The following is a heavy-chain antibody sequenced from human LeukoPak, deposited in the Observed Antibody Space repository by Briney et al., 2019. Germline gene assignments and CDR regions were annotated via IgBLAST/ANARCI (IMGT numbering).Heavy chain of an antibody. CDR3: ARDLARYSDPMDV. V-gene: IGHV3-21*01. CDR2: ISSSSSYI. D-gene: IGHD2-2*02. J-gene: IGHJ6*04. Sequence: PGGSLRLSCAASGFTFSNYAMSWVRRAPGKGLEWVSSISSSSSYIYYADSVKGRFTISRDNAKNSLYLQMNSLRAEDTAVYYCARDLARYSDPMDVWGKGTTVTVSS. CDR1: GFTFSNYA.